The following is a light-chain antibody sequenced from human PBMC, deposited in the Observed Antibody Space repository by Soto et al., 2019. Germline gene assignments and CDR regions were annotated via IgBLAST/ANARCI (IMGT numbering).Light chain of an antibody. J-gene: IGKJ1*01. CDR1: QSISSW. CDR2: KAS. CDR3: QQYNTYSGT. V-gene: IGKV1-5*03. Sequence: DIQMTQSPSTLSASVGDRVTITCRASQSISSWLAWYQQKPGKAPKLLIHKASILRSGVPSRFSGSGSGTEFTLTISSLQSDDFATYSCQQYNTYSGTFGQLTKV.